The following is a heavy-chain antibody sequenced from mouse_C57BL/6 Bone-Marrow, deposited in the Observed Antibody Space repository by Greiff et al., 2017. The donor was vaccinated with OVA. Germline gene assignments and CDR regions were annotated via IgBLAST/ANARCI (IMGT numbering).Heavy chain of an antibody. CDR3: ARALLGYDFDY. D-gene: IGHD3-2*02. J-gene: IGHJ2*01. V-gene: IGHV1-63*01. CDR1: GYTFTNYW. Sequence: QVQLKESGAELVRPGTSVKMSCKASGYTFTNYWIGWAKQRPGHGLEWIGDIYPGGGYTNYNEKFKGKATLTADKSSSTAYMQFSSLTSEDSAIYYCARALLGYDFDYWGQGTTLTVSS. CDR2: IYPGGGYT.